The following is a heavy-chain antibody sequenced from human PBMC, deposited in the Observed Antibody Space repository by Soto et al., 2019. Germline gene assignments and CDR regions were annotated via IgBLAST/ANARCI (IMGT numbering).Heavy chain of an antibody. Sequence: SVKVSCKASGGTFSSYAISWVRQAPGQGLEWMGGIIPIFGTANYAQEFQGRVTITADESTSTAYMELSSLRSEDTAVYYCAREYYYDSSGYYYFVPHAFDIWGQGTMVTVSS. CDR3: AREYYYDSSGYYYFVPHAFDI. D-gene: IGHD3-22*01. CDR1: GGTFSSYA. J-gene: IGHJ3*02. V-gene: IGHV1-69*13. CDR2: IIPIFGTA.